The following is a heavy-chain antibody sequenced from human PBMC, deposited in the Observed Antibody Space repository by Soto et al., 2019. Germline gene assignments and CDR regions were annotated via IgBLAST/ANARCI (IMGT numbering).Heavy chain of an antibody. J-gene: IGHJ4*02. CDR2: ISYDGSNK. CDR3: ARGGRWEHIQWYYFDY. V-gene: IGHV3-30-3*01. CDR1: GFTFSSYA. D-gene: IGHD1-26*01. Sequence: GGSLRLSCAASGFTFSSYAMHWVRQAPGKGLEWVAVISYDGSNKYDADSVKGRFTISRDNSKNTLYRQMNSLRAEDTAVYYCARGGRWEHIQWYYFDYWGQGTLVTVSS.